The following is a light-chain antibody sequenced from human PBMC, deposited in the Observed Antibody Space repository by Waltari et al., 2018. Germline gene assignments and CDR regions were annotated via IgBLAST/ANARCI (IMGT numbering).Light chain of an antibody. J-gene: IGKJ2*01. CDR2: NGS. CDR3: QKRYNWPHT. V-gene: IGKV3-11*01. Sequence: EIVLTQSPATVSLSPGERATLPCRASQSVDIHLAGYQQKPGQAPRLLIYNGSNRDTGISARCSGSGSGTEFTLTISSLEPEDFALCYCQKRYNWPHTFGRGTKLEIK. CDR1: QSVDIH.